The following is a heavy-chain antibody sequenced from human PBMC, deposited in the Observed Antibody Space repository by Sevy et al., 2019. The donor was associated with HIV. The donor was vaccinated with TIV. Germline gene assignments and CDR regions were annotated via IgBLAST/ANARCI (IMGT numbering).Heavy chain of an antibody. CDR3: ASPAVAGHYYYYGMDV. Sequence: SETLSLTCTVSGGSISSSSYYWGWIRQPPGKGLEWIGSIYYSGSTYYNPSLKSRVTISVDTSKNQFSPKLSSVTAADTAVYYCASPAVAGHYYYYGMDVWGQGTTVTVSS. D-gene: IGHD6-19*01. CDR1: GGSISSSSYY. V-gene: IGHV4-39*01. CDR2: IYYSGST. J-gene: IGHJ6*02.